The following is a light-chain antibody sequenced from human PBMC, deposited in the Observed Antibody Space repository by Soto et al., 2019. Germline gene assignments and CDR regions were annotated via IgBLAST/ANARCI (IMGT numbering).Light chain of an antibody. Sequence: EIVLTQSPATLSSSPGERATLSCRASQAIDSYLAWYQQRPGQAPRLLIYDASYRATGVPARFSGSGSGTAFTLTISGLEPEDFAVYYCQQRRNWPLTFGGGTKVEIE. CDR2: DAS. V-gene: IGKV3-11*01. CDR1: QAIDSY. CDR3: QQRRNWPLT. J-gene: IGKJ4*01.